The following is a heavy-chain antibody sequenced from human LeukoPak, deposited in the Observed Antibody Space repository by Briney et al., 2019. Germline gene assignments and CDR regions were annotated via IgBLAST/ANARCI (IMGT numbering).Heavy chain of an antibody. Sequence: SQTRSLTCAISGDRVSSNSAAWNWIRQSPSRGLEWLGRTYYRSKWYNDYAVSVKSRITINPDTSKNQFSLQLNSVTPEDTAVYYCARGTATVIPRWFDPWGQGTLVTVSP. V-gene: IGHV6-1*01. D-gene: IGHD4-17*01. CDR1: GDRVSSNSAA. CDR3: ARGTATVIPRWFDP. J-gene: IGHJ5*02. CDR2: TYYRSKWYN.